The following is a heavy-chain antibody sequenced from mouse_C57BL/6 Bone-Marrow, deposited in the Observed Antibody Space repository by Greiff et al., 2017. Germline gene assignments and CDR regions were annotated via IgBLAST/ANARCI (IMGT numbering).Heavy chain of an antibody. CDR1: GYTFTSYT. J-gene: IGHJ3*01. D-gene: IGHD1-1*01. CDR2: INPSSGYT. V-gene: IGHV1-4*01. CDR3: ARFTTVVARGFSF. Sequence: QVQLQQSGAELARPGASVKMSCKASGYTFTSYTMHWVKQRPGQGLEWIGYINPSSGYTKYNQKFKDKATLTADKSSSTAYMQLSSLTSEDSAVXFCARFTTVVARGFSFLGQGTLVTVSA.